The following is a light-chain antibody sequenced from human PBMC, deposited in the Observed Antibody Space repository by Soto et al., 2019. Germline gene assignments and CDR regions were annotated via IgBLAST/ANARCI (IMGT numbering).Light chain of an antibody. Sequence: QSALTQPASVSGSPGQSITISCTGTSSDVGGYNFVSWYQHHPGKAPKLIIFEVTNRPSGVSHRFSGSKSGNTASLTISGLQADDEANYYCSPFRSGSTLIFGGGTKVTVL. CDR1: SSDVGGYNF. CDR3: SPFRSGSTLI. V-gene: IGLV2-14*01. J-gene: IGLJ2*01. CDR2: EVT.